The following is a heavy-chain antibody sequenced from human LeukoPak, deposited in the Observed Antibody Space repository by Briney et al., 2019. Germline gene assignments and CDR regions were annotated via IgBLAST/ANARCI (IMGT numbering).Heavy chain of an antibody. CDR3: ARDLNWGFDY. V-gene: IGHV3-21*05. CDR2: SRSSGEGLGSGV. CDR1: GFTFSDYS. Sequence: GGSLRLSCAASGFTFSDYSMNCVRQAPGKGLEWVSNSRSSGEGLGSGVYYADSVKDRFTISRDNAKTALYLQMNSLSAEDTAFYYCARDLNWGFDYWGQGALVTVSS. J-gene: IGHJ4*02. D-gene: IGHD7-27*01.